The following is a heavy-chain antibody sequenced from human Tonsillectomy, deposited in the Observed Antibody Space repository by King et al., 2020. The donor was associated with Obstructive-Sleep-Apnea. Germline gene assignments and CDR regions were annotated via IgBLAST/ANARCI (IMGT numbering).Heavy chain of an antibody. J-gene: IGHJ1*01. CDR3: TTDLYCSGGRCYLAEYFQH. V-gene: IGHV3-15*01. CDR1: GFTYSNAW. Sequence: VQLVESGGGLVKPGGSLRLSCAASGFTYSNAWMSWVRQATGKGLEWVGRFKSKTDGGTTNYAAPVKGRFTISRDDSKNTQLLQMNSLKTEDTAVYYCTTDLYCSGGRCYLAEYFQHLGQGPLVTVSS. D-gene: IGHD2-15*01. CDR2: FKSKTDGGTT.